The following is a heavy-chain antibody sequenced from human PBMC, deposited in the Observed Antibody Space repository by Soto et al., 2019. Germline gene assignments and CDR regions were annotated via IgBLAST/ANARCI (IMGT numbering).Heavy chain of an antibody. J-gene: IGHJ6*04. CDR2: IYYSGST. CDR3: ARDHTFYYDSSGYHPTQYYYYGMDV. Sequence: SETLSLTCTVSGGSISSYYWSWIRQPPGKGLEWIGYIYYSGSTNYNPSLKSRVTISVDTSKNQFSLKLSSVTAADTAVYYCARDHTFYYDSSGYHPTQYYYYGMDVWGKGTTVTVSS. CDR1: GGSISSYY. V-gene: IGHV4-59*01. D-gene: IGHD3-22*01.